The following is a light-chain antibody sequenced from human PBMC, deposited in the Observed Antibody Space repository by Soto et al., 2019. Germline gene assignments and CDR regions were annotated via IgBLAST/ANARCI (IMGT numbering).Light chain of an antibody. Sequence: QSVLTQPPSVSGAPGQRVTISCTGSSSNIGAGYDVHWYQQIPGTAPKLLIYGNSNRPSGVPDRFSGSKSGTSASLAITGLQAEDEAVYYCLSYDISLSGLVFVGGTKLSVL. J-gene: IGLJ2*01. V-gene: IGLV1-40*01. CDR3: LSYDISLSGLV. CDR1: SSNIGAGYD. CDR2: GNS.